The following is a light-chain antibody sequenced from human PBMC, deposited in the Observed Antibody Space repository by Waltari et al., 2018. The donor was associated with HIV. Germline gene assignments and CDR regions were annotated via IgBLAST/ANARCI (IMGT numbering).Light chain of an antibody. J-gene: IGLJ2*01. CDR2: DDY. Sequence: SYVLTPPPSVSVAPGQTASITCGGNNIGTKSVPWYQQRPGQAPVLVVYDDYDRPSGIPERFSGSNSGNMATLTISRVEAGDEAVYYCQVWDSSTEHPGVVFGGGTKLTVL. V-gene: IGLV3-21*02. CDR3: QVWDSSTEHPGVV. CDR1: NIGTKS.